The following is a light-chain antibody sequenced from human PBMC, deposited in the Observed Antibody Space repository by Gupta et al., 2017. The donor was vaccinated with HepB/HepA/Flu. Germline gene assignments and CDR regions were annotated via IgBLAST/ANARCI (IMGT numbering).Light chain of an antibody. CDR3: QQRRIWPNT. Sequence: IVLTQSPATLSLSPGERATLSCRASQSVVTYLAWYQQKPGQAPRLLIYDASNRATGIPARFGGSGSGTXFTLTIXSREPEDLAVYYCQQRRIWPNTFGXGTKVEIK. J-gene: IGKJ4*01. CDR1: QSVVTY. CDR2: DAS. V-gene: IGKV3-11*01.